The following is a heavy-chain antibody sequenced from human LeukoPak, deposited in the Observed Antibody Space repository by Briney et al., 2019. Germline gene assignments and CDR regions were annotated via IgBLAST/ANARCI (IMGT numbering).Heavy chain of an antibody. D-gene: IGHD3-10*01. V-gene: IGHV3-23*01. Sequence: GGSLRLSCAASGFTFSSYAMSWVRQAPGKGLEWVSAISGSGGSTYYADSVKGRFTISRDNSKNTLYLQMNSLRAEDTAVYYCANRNYGSGGFYYYYGMDVWGQGTT. CDR3: ANRNYGSGGFYYYYGMDV. CDR2: ISGSGGST. J-gene: IGHJ6*02. CDR1: GFTFSSYA.